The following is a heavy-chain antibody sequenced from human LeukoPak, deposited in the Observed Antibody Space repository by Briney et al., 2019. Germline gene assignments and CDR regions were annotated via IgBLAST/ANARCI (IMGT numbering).Heavy chain of an antibody. Sequence: SETLSLTCSVSGYSIGSGYYWGWIRQAPGKGLEWIATIYYSGTTYYNLSLKSRVTISVDTSKNQFSLKLTSVTAADTAVYYCARVRRDGYKSPLHIWGQGTVVMVSS. CDR1: GYSIGSGYY. J-gene: IGHJ3*02. CDR3: ARVRRDGYKSPLHI. V-gene: IGHV4-38-2*02. CDR2: IYYSGTT. D-gene: IGHD5-24*01.